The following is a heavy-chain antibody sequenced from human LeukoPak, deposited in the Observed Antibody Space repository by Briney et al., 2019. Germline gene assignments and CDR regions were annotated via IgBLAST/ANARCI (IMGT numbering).Heavy chain of an antibody. D-gene: IGHD2-21*01. Sequence: GASVKVSCKASGYTFTGYYMHWVRQAPGQGLEWMGWINPNSGGTNYAQKFQGRVTMTRDMSTSTVYMELSSLRSEDTAVYYCARDRVFLDAFDIWGQGTMATVSS. V-gene: IGHV1-2*02. CDR1: GYTFTGYY. J-gene: IGHJ3*02. CDR3: ARDRVFLDAFDI. CDR2: INPNSGGT.